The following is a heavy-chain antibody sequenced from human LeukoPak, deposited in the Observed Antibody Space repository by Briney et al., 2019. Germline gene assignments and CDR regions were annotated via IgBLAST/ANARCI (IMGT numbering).Heavy chain of an antibody. CDR1: GFTFSSYA. CDR3: ARDPRSSSWPGNWFGP. J-gene: IGHJ5*02. Sequence: GGSLRLSCAASGFTFSSYAMHWVRQAPGKGLEWVTVISYDGSNKYYADSVKGRFTISRDNAKNSLYLQMNSLRAEDTAVYYCARDPRSSSWPGNWFGPWGQGTLVTVSS. CDR2: ISYDGSNK. V-gene: IGHV3-30-3*01. D-gene: IGHD6-13*01.